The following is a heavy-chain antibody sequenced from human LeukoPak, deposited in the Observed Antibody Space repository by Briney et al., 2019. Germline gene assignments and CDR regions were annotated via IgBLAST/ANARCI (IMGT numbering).Heavy chain of an antibody. D-gene: IGHD3-9*01. V-gene: IGHV3-30*15. J-gene: IGHJ4*02. CDR3: ARDRGKLRYLDL. Sequence: GGSLRLSCVASGFAFNTQAMHWVRKAPGKGLEWLAVMSLDGSSIYYADSVRGRFTISRDNSKNTLFLQMSSLRVEDTAVYYCARDRGKLRYLDLWGQGTLLTVSS. CDR2: MSLDGSSI. CDR1: GFAFNTQA.